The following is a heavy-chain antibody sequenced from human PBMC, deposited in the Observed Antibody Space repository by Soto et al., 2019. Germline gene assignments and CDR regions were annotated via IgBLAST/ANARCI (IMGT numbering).Heavy chain of an antibody. V-gene: IGHV3-33*01. CDR1: GFTFSSYG. J-gene: IGHJ6*03. CDR3: ARDGYYDFWSGYLGYYYYYYMDV. CDR2: IWYDGSNK. Sequence: GGSLRLSCAASGFTFSSYGMHWVRQAPGKGLEWVAVIWYDGSNKYYADSVKGRFTISRDNSKNTLYLQMNSLRAEDTAVYYCARDGYYDFWSGYLGYYYYYYMDVWGKGTTVTVSS. D-gene: IGHD3-3*01.